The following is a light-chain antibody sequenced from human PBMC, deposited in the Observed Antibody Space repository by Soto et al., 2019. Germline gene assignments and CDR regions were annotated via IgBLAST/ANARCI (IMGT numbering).Light chain of an antibody. Sequence: DIQMTQSPSSLSASVGDRVRIPCRASQSISSYLNWYQQKPGKAPKLLIYAASSLQSGVPSRFSGSGSGTDFTLTIGSLQPEDFATYYCQQSYSTPWTFGQGTRWIS. CDR1: QSISSY. CDR3: QQSYSTPWT. CDR2: AAS. J-gene: IGKJ1*01. V-gene: IGKV1-39*01.